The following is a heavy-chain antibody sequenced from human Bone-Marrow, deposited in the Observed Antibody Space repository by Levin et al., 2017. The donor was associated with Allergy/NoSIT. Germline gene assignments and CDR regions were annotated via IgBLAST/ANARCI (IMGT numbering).Heavy chain of an antibody. CDR3: ARESWGENGYLGTDY. V-gene: IGHV4-31*03. D-gene: IGHD5-24*01. CDR1: GASINNTSYY. Sequence: LRLSCTVSGASINNTSYYWTWIRQHPEKGLEWIGYIHYSGTTSYNPSLRGRVTISSDTSNNQFSLNLNSVTAADTAVYYCARESWGENGYLGTDYWGQGALVTVSS. CDR2: IHYSGTT. J-gene: IGHJ4*02.